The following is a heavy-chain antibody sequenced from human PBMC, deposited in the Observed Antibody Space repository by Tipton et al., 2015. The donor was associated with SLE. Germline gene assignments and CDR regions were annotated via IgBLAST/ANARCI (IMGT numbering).Heavy chain of an antibody. CDR3: ARGYSSSWSDLDY. V-gene: IGHV4-39*01. J-gene: IGHJ4*02. CDR1: GGSMNTINFY. CDR2: IYYSGAT. D-gene: IGHD6-13*01. Sequence: TLSLTCTVSGGSMNTINFYWGWIRQSPGEGLQWIASIYYSGATYYNPSLKSRVTISADTSKNQFSLKLSSVTAADTAVYYCARGYSSSWSDLDYWGQGTLVTVSS.